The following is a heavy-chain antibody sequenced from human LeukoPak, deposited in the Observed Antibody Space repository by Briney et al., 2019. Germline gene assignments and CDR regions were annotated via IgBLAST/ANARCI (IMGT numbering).Heavy chain of an antibody. CDR1: GYTVTDYF. Sequence: ASVKVSCKAPGYTVTDYFMHWVRQAPGQGLEWMGWINPNSGGTNYVQKFQGRVTMTRDTSISTTYMELSRLRSDDTAVYYCAREDCSGGSCYSDYWGQGTLVTVSS. CDR3: AREDCSGGSCYSDY. D-gene: IGHD2-15*01. J-gene: IGHJ4*02. V-gene: IGHV1-2*02. CDR2: INPNSGGT.